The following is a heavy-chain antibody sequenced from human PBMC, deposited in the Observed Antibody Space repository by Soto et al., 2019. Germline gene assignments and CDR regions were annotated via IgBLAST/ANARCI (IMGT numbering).Heavy chain of an antibody. CDR1: GYTFTSYG. D-gene: IGHD3-9*01. Sequence: GASVKVSCKASGYTFTSYGISWVRQAPGQGLEWMGWISAYNGNTNYAQKLQGRVTMTTDTSTSTAYMELRSLRSDDTAVYYCARVPSDYDILTGYPTDCWGQGTLVTVSS. CDR2: ISAYNGNT. J-gene: IGHJ4*02. V-gene: IGHV1-18*01. CDR3: ARVPSDYDILTGYPTDC.